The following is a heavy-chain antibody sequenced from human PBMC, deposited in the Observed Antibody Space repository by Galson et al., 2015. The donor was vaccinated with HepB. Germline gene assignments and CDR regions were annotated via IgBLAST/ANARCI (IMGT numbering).Heavy chain of an antibody. D-gene: IGHD1-7*01. CDR1: GFTFTNHV. CDR3: ARRATVGTTIDY. CDR2: IDGAGGYT. J-gene: IGHJ4*02. Sequence: SLRLSCAASGFTFTNHVMNWVRQAPGKGLEWVSAIDGAGGYTDSADSVKGRFIFSRDNSRNTLFLQMNSLRADDTAIYYCARRATVGTTIDYWGQGVLVIVSS. V-gene: IGHV3-23*01.